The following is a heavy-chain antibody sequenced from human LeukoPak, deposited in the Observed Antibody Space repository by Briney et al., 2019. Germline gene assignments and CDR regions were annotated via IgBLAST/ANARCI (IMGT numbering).Heavy chain of an antibody. CDR1: GFTFSSYS. CDR2: ISSSSSTI. Sequence: GGSLRLSCAASGFTFSSYSMNWVRQAPGKGLEWVSHISSSSSTIYYADSVKGRFTISRDNAKNSLYLQMNSLRAEDTAVYYCARGCIAVAGCYFDYWGQGTLVTVSS. D-gene: IGHD6-19*01. V-gene: IGHV3-48*04. J-gene: IGHJ4*02. CDR3: ARGCIAVAGCYFDY.